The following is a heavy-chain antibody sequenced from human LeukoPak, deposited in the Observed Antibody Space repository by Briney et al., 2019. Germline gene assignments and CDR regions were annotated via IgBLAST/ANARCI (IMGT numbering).Heavy chain of an antibody. V-gene: IGHV3-23*01. CDR1: GFTFSSYA. CDR2: ISGSGGST. Sequence: GGSLRLSCAASGFTFSSYAMSRVRQAPGKGLEWVSAISGSGGSTYYADSVKGRFTISRDNFKNTLYLQMNSLRAEDTAVYYCAKLGSSGWPYGDAFDIWGQGTMVTVSS. CDR3: AKLGSSGWPYGDAFDI. J-gene: IGHJ3*02. D-gene: IGHD6-19*01.